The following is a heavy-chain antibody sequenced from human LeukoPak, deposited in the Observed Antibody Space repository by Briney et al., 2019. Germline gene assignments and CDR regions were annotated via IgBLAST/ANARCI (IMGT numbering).Heavy chain of an antibody. CDR3: ARETGSSGYMPSRGGAFDI. Sequence: GGSLRLSCAASGFTFRSYAMHWVRQAPGKGLEWVAVIWYDGSNKYYADSVKGRFTISRDNSKNTLYMQMNSLRAEDTAVYYCARETGSSGYMPSRGGAFDIWGQGTMVTVSS. CDR2: IWYDGSNK. CDR1: GFTFRSYA. D-gene: IGHD3-22*01. V-gene: IGHV3-33*08. J-gene: IGHJ3*02.